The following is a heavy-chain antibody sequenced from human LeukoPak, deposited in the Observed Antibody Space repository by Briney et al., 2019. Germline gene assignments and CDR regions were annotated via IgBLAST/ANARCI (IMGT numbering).Heavy chain of an antibody. CDR3: ARCGYSSSWYFFVYYYGMDV. V-gene: IGHV3-21*01. CDR2: ISSSSSYI. D-gene: IGHD6-13*01. CDR1: GFTFSSYS. Sequence: GGSLRLSCAASGFTFSSYSMNWVRQAPGKGLEWVSSISSSSSYIYNADSVKGRFTISRDNAKNSLYLQMNSLRAEDTAVYYCARCGYSSSWYFFVYYYGMDVWGQGTTVTVSS. J-gene: IGHJ6*02.